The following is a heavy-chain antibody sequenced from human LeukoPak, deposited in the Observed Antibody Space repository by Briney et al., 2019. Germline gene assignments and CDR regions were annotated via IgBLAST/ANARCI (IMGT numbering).Heavy chain of an antibody. V-gene: IGHV3-7*01. D-gene: IGHD5-18*01. CDR1: GFTFSNYW. CDR2: IRQDGSQK. CDR3: VRDWPGDSYGADP. J-gene: IGHJ5*02. Sequence: GGSLRLSCAASGFTFSNYWVNWVRQAPGKGLEWVANIRQDGSQKYYVDSVKGRFTISRDNAKNSLYLQMNSLRAEDTAVYYCVRDWPGDSYGADPWGQGTLVTVSS.